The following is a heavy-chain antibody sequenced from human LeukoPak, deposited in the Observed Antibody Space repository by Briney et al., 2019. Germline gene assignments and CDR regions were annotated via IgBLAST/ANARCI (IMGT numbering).Heavy chain of an antibody. V-gene: IGHV6-1*01. Sequence: SQTLSLTCAISGDSVSSKSAAWNWIRQSPSRGLEWLGRTCYRSKWYNDYAVSVKSRITVSPDTSKNQFSLQLKSVTSEDTAIYYCVRDDGMGLDAFDIWGQGTMVTASS. CDR2: TCYRSKWYN. D-gene: IGHD5-24*01. J-gene: IGHJ3*02. CDR3: VRDDGMGLDAFDI. CDR1: GDSVSSKSAA.